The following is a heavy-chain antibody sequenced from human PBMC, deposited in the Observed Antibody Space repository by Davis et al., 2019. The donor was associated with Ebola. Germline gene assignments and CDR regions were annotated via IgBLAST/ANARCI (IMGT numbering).Heavy chain of an antibody. CDR1: GYSFSYYW. CDR3: AKQESLYGSSDY. J-gene: IGHJ4*02. Sequence: GESLKISCKGSGYSFSYYWIGWVRQMPGKGLEWMGIIYPGDSDTRYSPSFEGQVTISVDRSISTAYLQWSSLKASDTAMYYCAKQESLYGSSDYWGQGTLVTVSS. D-gene: IGHD3-22*01. V-gene: IGHV5-51*01. CDR2: IYPGDSDT.